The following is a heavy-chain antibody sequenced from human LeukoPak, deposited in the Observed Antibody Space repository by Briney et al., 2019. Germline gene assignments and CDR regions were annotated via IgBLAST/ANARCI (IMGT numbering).Heavy chain of an antibody. CDR1: GGSISSYY. J-gene: IGHJ6*03. V-gene: IGHV4-59*12. CDR3: ARDRSGWTPPYYYYMDV. D-gene: IGHD6-19*01. CDR2: IYYSGST. Sequence: SETLSLTCTVSGGSISSYYWSWIRQPPGKGLEWIGYIYYSGSTNYNPSLKSRVTISVDTSKNQFSLKLSSVTAADTAVYYCARDRSGWTPPYYYYMDVWGKGTTVTVSS.